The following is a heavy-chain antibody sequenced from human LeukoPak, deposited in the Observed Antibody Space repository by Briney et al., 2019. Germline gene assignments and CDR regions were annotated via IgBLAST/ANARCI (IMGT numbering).Heavy chain of an antibody. CDR1: GGSFSGYY. V-gene: IGHV4-34*01. D-gene: IGHD2-15*01. CDR2: INHSGST. J-gene: IGHJ4*02. CDR3: ARGRYCSGGSCYSRYHYFDY. Sequence: SETLSLTCAVYGGSFSGYYWSWIRQPPGKGLEWIGEINHSGSTNYNPSLKSRVTISVDTSKNQFPLKLSSVTAADTAVYYCARGRYCSGGSCYSRYHYFDYWGQGTLVTVSS.